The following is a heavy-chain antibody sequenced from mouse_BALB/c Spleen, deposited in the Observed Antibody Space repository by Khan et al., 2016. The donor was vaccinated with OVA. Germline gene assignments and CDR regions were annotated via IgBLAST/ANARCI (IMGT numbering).Heavy chain of an antibody. CDR2: ISYSGRT. CDR3: ARSVTITTVVATDFDY. CDR1: GYSITSDYA. Sequence: VPLKESGPGLVKPSQSLSLTCTVTGYSITSDYAWNWIRQIPGNKLEWMGYISYSGRTSYNPSLKSRISITRDTYQNQFFLQLNSVNTEDTATYYCARSVTITTVVATDFDYWGQGTTLTVSS. D-gene: IGHD1-1*01. J-gene: IGHJ2*01. V-gene: IGHV3-2*02.